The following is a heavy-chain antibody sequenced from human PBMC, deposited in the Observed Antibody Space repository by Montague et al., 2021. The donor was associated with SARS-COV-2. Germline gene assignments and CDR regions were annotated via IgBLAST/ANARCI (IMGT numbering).Heavy chain of an antibody. D-gene: IGHD2-2*01. CDR2: IYYSGST. Sequence: TLSLTCTVSGGSISSGGYYWSWIRQHPGKGLEWTGYIYYSGSTYYNPSLKSRVTISVDTSKNQFSLKLSSVTAADTAVYYCATESVVPASLYYYGMDVWGQGTTVTVSS. CDR1: GGSISSGGYY. V-gene: IGHV4-31*03. J-gene: IGHJ6*02. CDR3: ATESVVPASLYYYGMDV.